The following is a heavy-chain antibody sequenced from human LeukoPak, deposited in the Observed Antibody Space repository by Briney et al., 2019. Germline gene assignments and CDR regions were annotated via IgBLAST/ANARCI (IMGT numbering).Heavy chain of an antibody. CDR1: GYSISSGYY. V-gene: IGHV4-38-2*02. CDR3: ARDGSITMVRGVIDY. J-gene: IGHJ4*02. Sequence: SETLSLTCTVSGYSISSGYYWGWIRQPPGKGLEWIGSIYHSGSTYYNPSLKSRVTISVDTSKNQLSLKLSSVTAADTAVYYCARDGSITMVRGVIDYWGQGTLVTVSS. D-gene: IGHD3-10*01. CDR2: IYHSGST.